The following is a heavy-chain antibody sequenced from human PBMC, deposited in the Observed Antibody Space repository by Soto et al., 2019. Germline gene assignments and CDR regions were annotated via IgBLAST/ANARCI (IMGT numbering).Heavy chain of an antibody. Sequence: GGSLRLSCAASGFTVSSNYMSWVRQAPGKGLEWVSVIYSGGSTYYADSVKGRFTISRDNSKNTLYLQMNSLRAEDTAVYYCARGSNWNYNGGRNWGQGTLVTVSS. J-gene: IGHJ4*02. CDR2: IYSGGST. CDR3: ARGSNWNYNGGRN. V-gene: IGHV3-66*01. CDR1: GFTVSSNY. D-gene: IGHD1-7*01.